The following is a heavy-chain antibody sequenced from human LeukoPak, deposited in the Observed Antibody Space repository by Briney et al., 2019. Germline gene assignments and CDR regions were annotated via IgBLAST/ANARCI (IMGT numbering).Heavy chain of an antibody. CDR1: GGSFSGYY. D-gene: IGHD3-3*01. V-gene: IGHV4-34*01. CDR3: ARDHRRYYDFWSGYYTGWFDP. CDR2: INHSGST. Sequence: PSETLSLTCAVYGGSFSGYYCSWIRQPPGKGLEWIGEINHSGSTNYNPSLKSRVTISVDTSENQFSLKLSSVTAADTAVYYCARDHRRYYDFWSGYYTGWFDPWGQGTLVTVSS. J-gene: IGHJ5*02.